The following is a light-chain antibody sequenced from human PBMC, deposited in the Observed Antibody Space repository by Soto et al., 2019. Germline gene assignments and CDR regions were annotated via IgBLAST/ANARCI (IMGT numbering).Light chain of an antibody. Sequence: DIQMTQSPSSVSASVGDRVTITCRASQGISSLLAWYQQKPGKAPNLLNHTASSLQSGVPSRFSGSGSGTDFTLPISSLQPEDFSPYYCQQANSFPLTFGGGTRVEIK. CDR3: QQANSFPLT. CDR2: TAS. J-gene: IGKJ4*01. V-gene: IGKV1-12*01. CDR1: QGISSL.